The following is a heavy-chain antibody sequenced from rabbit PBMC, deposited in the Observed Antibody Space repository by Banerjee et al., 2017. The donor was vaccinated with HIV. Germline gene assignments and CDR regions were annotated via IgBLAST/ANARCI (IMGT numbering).Heavy chain of an antibody. V-gene: IGHV1S43*01. J-gene: IGHJ6*01. D-gene: IGHD4-1*01. CDR1: GFSFNNKYV. CDR2: INSSNGDK. CDR3: ARDLAGVIGWNFNF. Sequence: QEQLEESGGGLVQPEGSLTLTCTASGFSFNNKYVMCWVRQAPGKGLEWIACINSSNGDKWYASWVNGRFTISRSTSLNTVDLKMTSLTAADTATYFCARDLAGVIGWNFNFWGPGTLVTVS.